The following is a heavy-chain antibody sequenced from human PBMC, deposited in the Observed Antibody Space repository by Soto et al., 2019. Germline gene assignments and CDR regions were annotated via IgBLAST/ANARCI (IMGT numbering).Heavy chain of an antibody. CDR1: GGSISSGGYY. CDR2: IYCSGRT. D-gene: IGHD4-4*01. V-gene: IGHV4-31*03. Sequence: TRSLTCTVSGGSISSGGYYWSWIRQHPGKGLAWIGYIYCSGRTYYNPSLKSRVTISVDTSKNQFSLKLSSVTAADTAVYYGARFYRAYSVHNGWGQGVLVTVSS. CDR3: ARFYRAYSVHNG. J-gene: IGHJ1*01.